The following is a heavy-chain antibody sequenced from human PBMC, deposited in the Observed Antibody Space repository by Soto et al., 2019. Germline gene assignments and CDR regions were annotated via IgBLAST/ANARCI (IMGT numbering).Heavy chain of an antibody. CDR1: GFTFSSYA. Sequence: GGSLRLSCAASGFTFSSYAMSWVRQAPGKGLEWVSAISGSGGSTYYADSVKGRFTISRDNSKNTLYLQMNSLRAEDTAVYYCAKAGGFCRGGSCYRFNFDYWGQGTLVTVSS. V-gene: IGHV3-23*01. CDR2: ISGSGGST. J-gene: IGHJ4*02. D-gene: IGHD2-15*01. CDR3: AKAGGFCRGGSCYRFNFDY.